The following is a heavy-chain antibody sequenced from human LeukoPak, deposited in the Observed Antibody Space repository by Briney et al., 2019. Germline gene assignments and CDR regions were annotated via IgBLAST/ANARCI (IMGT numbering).Heavy chain of an antibody. CDR2: IYYSGST. CDR1: GGSISSGDYY. V-gene: IGHV4-30-4*08. CDR3: ARVTMIVVAFDY. J-gene: IGHJ4*02. Sequence: PSETLSLTCTVSGGSISSGDYYWSWIRQPPGKGLEWIGYIYYSGSTYYNPSLKSRVTISVDTSKNQFSLKLSSVTAADTAVYYCARVTMIVVAFDYWGQGTLDTVSS. D-gene: IGHD3-22*01.